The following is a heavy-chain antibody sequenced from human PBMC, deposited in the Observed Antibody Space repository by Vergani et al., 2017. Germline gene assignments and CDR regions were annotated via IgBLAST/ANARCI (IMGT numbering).Heavy chain of an antibody. J-gene: IGHJ6*02. CDR1: GFTFSSYA. D-gene: IGHD2-15*01. V-gene: IGHV3-23*01. CDR2: ISGSGGST. CDR3: AKDGYCSGGSCRPAFYYYGMDV. Sequence: EVHLLESGGGQVEAGGSLRLSCVASGFTFSSYAMSWVRQAPGKGLEWVSAISGSGGSTYYADSVKGRFTISRDNSKNTLYLQMNSLRAEDTAVYYCAKDGYCSGGSCRPAFYYYGMDVWGQGTTVTVSS.